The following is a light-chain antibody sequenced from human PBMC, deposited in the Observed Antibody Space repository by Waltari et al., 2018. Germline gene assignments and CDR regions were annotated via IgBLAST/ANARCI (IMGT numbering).Light chain of an antibody. J-gene: IGLJ1*01. Sequence: QSALTQPPSVSGSPGQSVTISCTGTTSDFGTYERVTWYQQTPGAAPKLLISAVSSRPSGVSDRFSGSQSGNTASLTISDLQADDEADYYCNSFTISHTHVFGTGTKVTVL. CDR2: AVS. CDR1: TSDFGTYER. V-gene: IGLV2-18*02. CDR3: NSFTISHTHV.